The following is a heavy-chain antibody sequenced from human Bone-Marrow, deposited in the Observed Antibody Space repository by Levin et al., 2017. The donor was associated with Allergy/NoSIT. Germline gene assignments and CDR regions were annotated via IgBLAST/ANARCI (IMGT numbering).Heavy chain of an antibody. J-gene: IGHJ4*02. D-gene: IGHD5-12*01. CDR2: VYHDGIT. V-gene: IGHV4-59*13. CDR3: AREGPVATGFDL. CDR1: GGSIGRYY. Sequence: PGGSLRLSCRISGGSIGRYYWTWIRQSPTKGLEWIGCVYHDGITSYNPSLESRVTISADTSKNQIFLKVKSVTPGDTAVYFCAREGPVATGFDLWGQGTLVAVSS.